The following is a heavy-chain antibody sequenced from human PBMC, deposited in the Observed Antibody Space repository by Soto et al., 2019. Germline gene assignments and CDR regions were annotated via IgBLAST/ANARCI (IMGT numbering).Heavy chain of an antibody. D-gene: IGHD2-21*02. CDR1: GYTFTSYG. CDR3: AREGDVPYYYYGMDV. J-gene: IGHJ6*02. Sequence: QVQLVQSGGEVKKPGASVKVSCKASGYTFTSYGISWVRQAPGQGLEWMGWISGYNGKTNYAQKVQDRVTMTTDTSTNTVNMELRSLRSDDRAVYYCAREGDVPYYYYGMDVWGQGTTVTVSS. V-gene: IGHV1-18*01. CDR2: ISGYNGKT.